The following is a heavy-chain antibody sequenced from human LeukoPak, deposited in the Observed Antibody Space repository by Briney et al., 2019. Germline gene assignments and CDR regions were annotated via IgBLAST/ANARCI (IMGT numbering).Heavy chain of an antibody. CDR3: ARSYSSSWRIDC. Sequence: ASVKVSCKASGYTFTDYYMHWVRQAPGQGLEWMGWSNPNSGGTDYAQEFQGRVTLTRDTSISTAYMELSRLRSDDTAVYYCARSYSSSWRIDCWGQGTLVTVSS. CDR2: SNPNSGGT. V-gene: IGHV1-2*02. D-gene: IGHD6-13*01. J-gene: IGHJ4*02. CDR1: GYTFTDYY.